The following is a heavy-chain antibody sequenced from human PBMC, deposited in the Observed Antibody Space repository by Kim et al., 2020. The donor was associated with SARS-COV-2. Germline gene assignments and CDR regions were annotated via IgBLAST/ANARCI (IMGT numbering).Heavy chain of an antibody. D-gene: IGHD5-18*01. CDR3: ARVKWGGYSYGSAPHYFDY. J-gene: IGHJ4*02. V-gene: IGHV4-59*01. Sequence: SRVTISVDTSKHQFSLKLSSVTAADTAVYYCARVKWGGYSYGSAPHYFDYWGQGTLVTVSS.